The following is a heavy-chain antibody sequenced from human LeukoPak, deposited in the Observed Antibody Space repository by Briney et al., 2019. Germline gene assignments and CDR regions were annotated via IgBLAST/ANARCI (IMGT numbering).Heavy chain of an antibody. D-gene: IGHD3-10*01. J-gene: IGHJ5*02. CDR1: SGSFSGYY. CDR2: INHSGST. V-gene: IGHV4-34*01. Sequence: SETLSLTCAVYSGSFSGYYWSWIRQPPGKGLEWIGEINHSGSTNYNPSLKSRVTISVDTSKNQFSLKLSSVTAADTAVYYCARELLWFGTHNWFDPWGQGTLVTVSS. CDR3: ARELLWFGTHNWFDP.